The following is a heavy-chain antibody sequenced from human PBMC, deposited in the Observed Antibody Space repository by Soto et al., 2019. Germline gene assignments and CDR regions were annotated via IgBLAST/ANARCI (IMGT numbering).Heavy chain of an antibody. J-gene: IGHJ3*02. CDR3: ARDQSAFDI. V-gene: IGHV3-74*01. Sequence: GGSLRLSCAASGFTFSNYWMHWVRQAPGKGLVWVSRIHRDGGSTTYADSVKGRFTISRDNAKNTLYLQMNSLRAEDTAVYYCARDQSAFDIWGQGTMVTVSS. CDR2: IHRDGGST. CDR1: GFTFSNYW.